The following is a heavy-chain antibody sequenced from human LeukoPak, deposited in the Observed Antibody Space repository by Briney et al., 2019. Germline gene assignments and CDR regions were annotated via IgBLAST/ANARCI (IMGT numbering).Heavy chain of an antibody. CDR2: IRQDGSQK. V-gene: IGHV3-7*03. D-gene: IGHD6-19*01. Sequence: GGSLRLSCAASGFTVSSNYMSWVRQAPGKGLEWVATIRQDGSQKYYVDSVKGRFTISRDNSKNTLYLQMNSLRAEDTAVYYCAKGSGDSSAWFQLFDYWGQGTLVTVSS. CDR1: GFTVSSNY. CDR3: AKGSGDSSAWFQLFDY. J-gene: IGHJ4*02.